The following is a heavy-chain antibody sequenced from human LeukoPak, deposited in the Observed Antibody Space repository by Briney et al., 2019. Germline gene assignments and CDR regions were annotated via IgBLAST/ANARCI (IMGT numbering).Heavy chain of an antibody. CDR1: GGSISSYY. Sequence: SETLSLTCTVSGGSISSYYWSWIRQPPGKGLEWIGFIYYRGSNNYCPSLKSRVTISLDTYKNQFSLNLSFVTAPDTAVFYCARHSNRGTGAFDIWGQGTMVTVSS. CDR2: IYYRGSN. V-gene: IGHV4-59*08. D-gene: IGHD6-13*01. CDR3: ARHSNRGTGAFDI. J-gene: IGHJ3*02.